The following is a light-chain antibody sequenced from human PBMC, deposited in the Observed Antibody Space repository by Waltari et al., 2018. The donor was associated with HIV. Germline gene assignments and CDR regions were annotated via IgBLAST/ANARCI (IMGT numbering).Light chain of an antibody. V-gene: IGKV3-15*01. CDR2: RAS. CDR3: QQYNNFPLT. CDR1: QRISSN. J-gene: IGKJ4*01. Sequence: EIVMTQSPATLPVSPGERVTLSCRASQRISSNLVWYQQKPGQAPRPLIYRASSRATGIPARFSGSGSGTEFTLTISSLQSEDFALYYCQQYNNFPLTFGGGTKVEIK.